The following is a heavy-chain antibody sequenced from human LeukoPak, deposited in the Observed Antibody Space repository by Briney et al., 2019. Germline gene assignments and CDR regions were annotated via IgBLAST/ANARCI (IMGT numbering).Heavy chain of an antibody. CDR3: AGSFCDDSQEY. CDR1: GGTFIGYF. D-gene: IGHD3-22*01. CDR2: ITPSGST. J-gene: IGHJ4*02. Sequence: SETLSLTCVVYGGTFIGYFWSWIRQPPGKGLEWIWVITPSGSTNYKPSLKSRVSISIDNSKKKLYLRLTSVTAADSAVYYCAGSFCDDSQEYRGQGTLVTVS. V-gene: IGHV4-34*08.